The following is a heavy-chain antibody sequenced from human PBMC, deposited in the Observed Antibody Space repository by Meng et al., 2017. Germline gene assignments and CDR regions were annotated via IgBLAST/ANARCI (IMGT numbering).Heavy chain of an antibody. CDR3: AHCLYSSSCDY. CDR1: GFSLSTSGVG. CDR2: IYWDDDK. J-gene: IGHJ4*02. Sequence: IPIKESGPKLAKPTQTLTLTCTFSGFSLSTSGVGLGWIRQPPGKALEWLALIYWDDDKRYSPSLKSRLTITKDTSKNQVVLTMTNMDPVDTATYYCAHCLYSSSCDYWGQGTLVTVSS. V-gene: IGHV2-5*02. D-gene: IGHD6-13*01.